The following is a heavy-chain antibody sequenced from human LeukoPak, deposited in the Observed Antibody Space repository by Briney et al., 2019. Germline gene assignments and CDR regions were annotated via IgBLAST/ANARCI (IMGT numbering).Heavy chain of an antibody. J-gene: IGHJ4*02. CDR2: ISWDGGST. V-gene: IGHV3-43*01. D-gene: IGHD5-18*01. Sequence: GGSLRLSCAASGFTFDDYTMHWVRQAPGKGLEWVSLISWDGGSTYADSVKGRFTISGDNSKNSLYLQMNSLRTEDTALYYCAKDIGDTAMGSFDYWGQGTLVTVSS. CDR1: GFTFDDYT. CDR3: AKDIGDTAMGSFDY.